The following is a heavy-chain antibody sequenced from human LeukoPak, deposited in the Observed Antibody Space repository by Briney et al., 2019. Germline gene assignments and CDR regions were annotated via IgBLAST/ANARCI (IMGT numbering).Heavy chain of an antibody. CDR2: ISGSGGGT. V-gene: IGHV3-23*01. CDR3: AKNLVTFGEGNY. D-gene: IGHD3-10*01. J-gene: IGHJ4*02. Sequence: PGGSLRLSCAASGFTFSSFAMSWVRQAPGKGLEWVSTISGSGGGTYYADSVKGRFTISRDNSKNTLYLQMDSLRAEDTAVYYCAKNLVTFGEGNYWGQGTLVTVSS. CDR1: GFTFSSFA.